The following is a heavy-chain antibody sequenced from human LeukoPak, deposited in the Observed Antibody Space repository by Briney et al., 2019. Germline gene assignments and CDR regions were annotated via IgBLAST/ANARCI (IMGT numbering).Heavy chain of an antibody. CDR2: IYSGGST. Sequence: PVGSLRLSRAASGFTVSSNYMSWVRQAPGKGLEWVSVIYSGGSTYYADSVKGRFTISRDNSKNTLYLQMNSLRAEDTAVYYCAREEYSSGWGPFDYWGQGTLVSSSS. CDR1: GFTVSSNY. D-gene: IGHD6-19*01. CDR3: AREEYSSGWGPFDY. V-gene: IGHV3-66*01. J-gene: IGHJ4*02.